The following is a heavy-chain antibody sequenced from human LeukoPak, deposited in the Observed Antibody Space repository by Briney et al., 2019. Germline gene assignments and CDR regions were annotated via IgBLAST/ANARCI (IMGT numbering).Heavy chain of an antibody. CDR3: AREGDGGNPDY. J-gene: IGHJ4*02. V-gene: IGHV3-74*01. CDR1: GFTFSSYW. CDR2: INSDGSST. D-gene: IGHD4-23*01. Sequence: GGSLRLSCAASGFTFSSYWMHLVRQAPGKGQVWVSRINSDGSSTSYADSVKGRFTISRDNAKNTLYLQMNSLRAEDTAVYYCAREGDGGNPDYWGQGTLVTVSS.